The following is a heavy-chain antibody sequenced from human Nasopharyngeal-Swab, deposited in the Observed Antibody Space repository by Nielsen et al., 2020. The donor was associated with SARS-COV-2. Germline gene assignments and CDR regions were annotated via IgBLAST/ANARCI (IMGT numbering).Heavy chain of an antibody. CDR1: GYSISSGYY. CDR2: IYHSGST. V-gene: IGHV4-38-2*02. J-gene: IGHJ4*02. D-gene: IGHD6-19*01. CDR3: ATGGWSPYFDY. Sequence: GSLRLSCTVSGYSISSGYYWGWIRQPPGKGLEWIGSIYHSGSTYYNPSLKSRVTISVDTSKNQFSLKLSSVTAADTAVYYCATGGWSPYFDYWGQGTLVTVSS.